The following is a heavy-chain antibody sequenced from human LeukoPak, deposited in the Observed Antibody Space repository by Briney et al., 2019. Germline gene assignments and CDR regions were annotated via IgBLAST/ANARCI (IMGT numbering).Heavy chain of an antibody. J-gene: IGHJ6*02. CDR2: VYYSGST. CDR1: GGSISSSSYY. Sequence: SETLSLTCTVSGGSISSSSYYWGWIRQPPGKGLEWIGSVYYSGSTYYNPSLKSRVTISVDTSKNQFPLKLSSVPAADTAVYYCARHDYDTTDHYYYYGMDVWGQGTTVTVSS. CDR3: ARHDYDTTDHYYYYGMDV. V-gene: IGHV4-39*01. D-gene: IGHD3-22*01.